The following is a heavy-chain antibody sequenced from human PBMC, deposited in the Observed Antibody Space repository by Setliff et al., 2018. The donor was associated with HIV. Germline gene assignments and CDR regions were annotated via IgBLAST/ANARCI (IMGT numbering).Heavy chain of an antibody. J-gene: IGHJ4*02. CDR2: IKQDGGVK. D-gene: IGHD3-3*01. CDR3: AKDDWSGYYDY. Sequence: GGSLRLSCAASGFTFTSYAMTWVRQAPGKGLEWVANIKQDGGVKHYVDSVRGRFTISRDNAKNSVYLQMNSLRVEDTAVYYCAKDDWSGYYDYWGQGAPVTVSS. CDR1: GFTFTSYA. V-gene: IGHV3-7*01.